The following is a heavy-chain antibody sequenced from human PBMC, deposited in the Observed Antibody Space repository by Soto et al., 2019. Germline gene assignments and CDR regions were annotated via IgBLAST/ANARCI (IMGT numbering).Heavy chain of an antibody. Sequence: GESLKISCKGSGYSFTSYWSGWVRQMPGKGLEWMGIIYPGDSDTRYSPSFQGQVTISADKSISTAYLQWSSLKASDTAMYYCARRLPYGGRVGLGMDVWGQGTTVTVSS. J-gene: IGHJ6*02. CDR2: IYPGDSDT. CDR1: GYSFTSYW. V-gene: IGHV5-51*01. D-gene: IGHD4-17*01. CDR3: ARRLPYGGRVGLGMDV.